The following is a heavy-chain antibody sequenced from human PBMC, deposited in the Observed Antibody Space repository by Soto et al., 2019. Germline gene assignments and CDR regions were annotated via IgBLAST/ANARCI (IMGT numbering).Heavy chain of an antibody. CDR3: AREGIATVVTRVYYYGMEV. CDR2: INPNSGGT. J-gene: IGHJ6*04. V-gene: IGHV1-2*02. CDR1: GYTFTGYY. Sequence: ASVKVSCKASGYTFTGYYMHWVRQAPGQGLEWMGWINPNSGGTNYAQKFQGRVTMTRDTSISTAYMELSRLRSDDTAVYYCAREGIATVVTRVYYYGMEVWGKGTTVTVSS. D-gene: IGHD4-17*01.